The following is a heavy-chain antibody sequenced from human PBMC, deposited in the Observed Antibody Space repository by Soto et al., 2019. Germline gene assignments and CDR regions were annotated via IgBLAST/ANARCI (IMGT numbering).Heavy chain of an antibody. D-gene: IGHD3-10*01. CDR1: GFPFSSYA. CDR2: ISGRGGSS. V-gene: IGHV3-23*01. J-gene: IGHJ4*02. Sequence: EVQLLESGGGLAQPGGSLRLSCATSGFPFSSYAMAWVRQAPGKGLAWVSGISGRGGSSFYADSVKGRFTIPRDNSKSTLYLQMSSLRAEDTAVYYCVRVAGSGGYFDFWGQGILVTVSS. CDR3: VRVAGSGGYFDF.